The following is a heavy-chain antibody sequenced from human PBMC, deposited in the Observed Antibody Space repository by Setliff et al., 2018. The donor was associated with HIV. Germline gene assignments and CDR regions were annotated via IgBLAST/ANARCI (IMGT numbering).Heavy chain of an antibody. V-gene: IGHV2-5*01. Sequence: SGPTLVNPTQTLTLTCTFSGFSLSTSGVGVGWIRQPPGKALEWLALIYWNDDKRYSPSLKSRLTITKDTSKNQVVLTMTNMDPVDTATYYCAHSLYCSSSNCSGLLFDYWGQGTLVTVSS. CDR1: GFSLSTSGVG. CDR3: AHSLYCSSSNCSGLLFDY. D-gene: IGHD2-2*01. CDR2: IYWNDDK. J-gene: IGHJ4*02.